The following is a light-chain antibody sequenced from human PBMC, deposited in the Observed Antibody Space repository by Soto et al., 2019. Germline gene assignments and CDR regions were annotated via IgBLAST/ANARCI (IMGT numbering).Light chain of an antibody. Sequence: VLTQPPSASGTPGQRVTISCSGSSSNIGSNTVSWFQQLPGRAPKPLLYNNNHRPSGVPDRFSGSKSGTSASLAISGLQSEDEADYYCAAWDDSLDGHVVFGGGTQLTVL. CDR2: NNN. CDR3: AAWDDSLDGHVV. CDR1: SSNIGSNT. V-gene: IGLV1-44*01. J-gene: IGLJ7*01.